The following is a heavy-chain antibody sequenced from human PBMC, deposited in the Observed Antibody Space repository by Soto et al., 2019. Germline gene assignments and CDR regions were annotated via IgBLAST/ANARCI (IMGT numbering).Heavy chain of an antibody. J-gene: IGHJ6*02. V-gene: IGHV4-39*01. CDR2: FFIGGNT. CDR3: VRQGFGRLHGLVDV. CDR1: GGSISSSTYY. Sequence: SETLSLTCTVSGGSISSSTYYWGWMRQPPGKGLEWIASFFIGGNTYYNPSLKSRVTISVDTSTNQFSLKLSSVTAADTAVYFCVRQGFGRLHGLVDVWGQGTTVTVSS. D-gene: IGHD3-10*01.